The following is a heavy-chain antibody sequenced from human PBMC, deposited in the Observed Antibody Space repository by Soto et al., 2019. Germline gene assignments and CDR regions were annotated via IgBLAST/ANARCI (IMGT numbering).Heavy chain of an antibody. Sequence: QITLKESGPTLVKPTQTLTLTCTVSGFSVTTNGVGVGWFRQPPGKALEWLALIYRDDDKRYRPSLKSRVTITKEHTKHQVVLTMTNMDPVDTATYYCAHTVARGAYWETFNYWGQGTLVTVSS. CDR2: IYRDDDK. CDR3: AHTVARGAYWETFNY. V-gene: IGHV2-5*02. J-gene: IGHJ4*02. D-gene: IGHD1-26*01. CDR1: GFSVTTNGVG.